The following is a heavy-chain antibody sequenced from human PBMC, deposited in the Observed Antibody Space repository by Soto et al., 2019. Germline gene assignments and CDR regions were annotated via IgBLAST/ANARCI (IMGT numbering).Heavy chain of an antibody. CDR2: INHSGST. D-gene: IGHD4-17*01. V-gene: IGHV4-34*01. J-gene: IGHJ3*02. Sequence: QVQLQQWGAGLLKPSETLSLTCAVYGGSFSGYYWSWIRQPPGKGLEWIGEINHSGSTNYSPSLKSRVTISVDTSKNQFSLKLSSVTAADTAVYYCARETRRPEEYDAFDIWGQGTMVTVSS. CDR3: ARETRRPEEYDAFDI. CDR1: GGSFSGYY.